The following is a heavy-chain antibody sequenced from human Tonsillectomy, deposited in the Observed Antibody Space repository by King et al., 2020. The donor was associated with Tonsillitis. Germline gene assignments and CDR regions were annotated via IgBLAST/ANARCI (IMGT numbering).Heavy chain of an antibody. V-gene: IGHV3-30*18. CDR2: ISYDGTNK. J-gene: IGHJ6*02. Sequence: VQLVESGGGVVQPGRSLRLSCAASGFTFSSYGMHWVRQAPGKGLEWVAVISYDGTNKYYADSVKGRFTISRDNSKNTLYLQMNSLRPEDTAVYYCAKVHDDGSGSYFNYYYGMDVWGQGTTVTVSS. D-gene: IGHD3-10*01. CDR1: GFTFSSYG. CDR3: AKVHDDGSGSYFNYYYGMDV.